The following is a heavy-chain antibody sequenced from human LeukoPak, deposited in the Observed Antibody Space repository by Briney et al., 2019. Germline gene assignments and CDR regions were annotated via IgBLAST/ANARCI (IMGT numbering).Heavy chain of an antibody. J-gene: IGHJ4*02. CDR1: GFTFSSYS. CDR3: ARDQTPFY. CDR2: ISSSSSTI. Sequence: AGESLRLSCSSSGFTFSSYSGDWVRQAPGKGLEWVSYISSSSSTIYYADSVKGRFTISRDNAKSSMWLQMNSLSDEDTAVYYCARDQTPFYWGQGSLVTVSS. D-gene: IGHD2-15*01. V-gene: IGHV3-48*02.